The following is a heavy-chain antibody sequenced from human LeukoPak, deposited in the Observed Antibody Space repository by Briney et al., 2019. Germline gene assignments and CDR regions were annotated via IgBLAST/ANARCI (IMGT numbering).Heavy chain of an antibody. CDR1: GGSFRRYA. CDR3: AARDNGNDLLSYHAMDV. Sequence: RASVKVSCKASGGSFRRYAFAWVRQAPGQGLEWMGGIMPVLDTGSYAQGFQGRVTITADRSTSTAYMELRSLRPEDTALYYCAARDNGNDLLSYHAMDVWGNGTTVTVPS. D-gene: IGHD1-1*01. V-gene: IGHV1-69*06. CDR2: IMPVLDTG. J-gene: IGHJ6*04.